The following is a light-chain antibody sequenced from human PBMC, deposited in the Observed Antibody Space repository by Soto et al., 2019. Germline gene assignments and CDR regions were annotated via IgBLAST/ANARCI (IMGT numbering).Light chain of an antibody. V-gene: IGKV4-1*01. Sequence: DIVMTQSPDSLAVSLGERATINCKSSQTVLYSSNNKNYLAWYQQKPGQPPKLLFYWASTRESGVPDRFSGSGSGTDFTLTISSVQADDVAVYYCQQYFSPPFTFGPGTKVDIK. CDR2: WAS. CDR1: QTVLYSSNNKNY. CDR3: QQYFSPPFT. J-gene: IGKJ3*01.